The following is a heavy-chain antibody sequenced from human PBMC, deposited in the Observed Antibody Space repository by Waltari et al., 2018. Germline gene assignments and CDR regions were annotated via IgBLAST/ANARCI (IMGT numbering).Heavy chain of an antibody. CDR2: IRQDGGET. CDR1: GFIFSAYW. CDR3: ARVQVFPKYGMDV. V-gene: IGHV3-7*01. Sequence: EVQLVVSGGDLVQPGGSLSLSCEASGFIFSAYWMGWVLQAPGKGRQWVGNIRQDGGETSYVDSVKGRFTISRDNAKNSLYLQMNSLRVEDTAFYYCARVQVFPKYGMDVWGQGTMVTVSS. J-gene: IGHJ6*02.